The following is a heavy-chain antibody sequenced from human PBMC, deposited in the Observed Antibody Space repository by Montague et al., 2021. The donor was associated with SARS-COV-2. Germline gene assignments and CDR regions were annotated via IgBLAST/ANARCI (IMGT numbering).Heavy chain of an antibody. D-gene: IGHD3-9*01. CDR2: IYTSGRT. V-gene: IGHV4-61*02. CDR3: AGPDWLKH. J-gene: IGHJ1*01. CDR1: GDSINSGSYY. Sequence: SQTLSLTCTVSGDSINSGSYYWSWIRQPAGKGLEWIGRIYTSGRTNYNPPLRSRINMSLDTSKSRFSLNLTSVTAADTAVYYCAGPDWLKHWGQGALVTVSS.